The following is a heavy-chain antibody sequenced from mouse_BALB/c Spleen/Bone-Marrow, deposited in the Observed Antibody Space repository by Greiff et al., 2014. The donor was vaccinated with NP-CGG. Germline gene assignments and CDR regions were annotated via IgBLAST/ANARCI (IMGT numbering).Heavy chain of an antibody. Sequence: VQLQQSGAELVSPGTSVKVSCKASGYAFTNYLIEWVKQRPGQGLEWIGVLNPGSGGTNYNEKFKGKATLTAVKSSSSAYMQLSSLTSDDSAVYFCARRIYYAMGYWGQGTTLTVSS. CDR2: LNPGSGGT. CDR3: ARRIYYAMGY. CDR1: GYAFTNYL. D-gene: IGHD2-1*01. J-gene: IGHJ2*01. V-gene: IGHV1-54*01.